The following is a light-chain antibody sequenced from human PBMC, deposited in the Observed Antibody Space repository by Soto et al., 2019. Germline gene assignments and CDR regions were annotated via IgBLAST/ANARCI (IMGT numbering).Light chain of an antibody. Sequence: DIQMTQSPSTLSGSVGDRVTITCRASQTISSWLAWYQQKPGKAPKLLIYKASTLKSGVPSRFSGSGSGTEFTLTISSLQPDDFGSYYCQHTRTFGQGTKVDI. CDR3: QHTRT. CDR1: QTISSW. V-gene: IGKV1-5*03. CDR2: KAS. J-gene: IGKJ1*01.